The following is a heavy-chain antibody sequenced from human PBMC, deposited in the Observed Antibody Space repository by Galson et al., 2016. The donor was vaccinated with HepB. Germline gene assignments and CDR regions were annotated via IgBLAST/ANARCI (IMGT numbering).Heavy chain of an antibody. Sequence: LSLTCAVSGDSISRDTWWSCIRQPPGKGLEWIGEIYHTGTTNYNPSLKSRVTMSLDKSKNQFSLMVTSVTVADTALYYCAGGKLASGWGYWGQGTLVTVSS. D-gene: IGHD4-23*01. J-gene: IGHJ4*02. CDR2: IYHTGTT. CDR1: GDSISRDTW. CDR3: AGGKLASGWGY. V-gene: IGHV4-4*02.